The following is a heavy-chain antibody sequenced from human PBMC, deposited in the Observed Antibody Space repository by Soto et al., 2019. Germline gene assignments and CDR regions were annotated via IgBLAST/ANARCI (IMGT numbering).Heavy chain of an antibody. CDR2: IHNTGSP. Sequence: PSETLSLTCTASGGSISSGDYYWSWIRQPPGKGLEWIAYIHNTGSPYYNLSLKSRLTISIDTSKNHFSLRLSSVTAADTAVYFCARSRHSGSYFFDYWGQGILVTVSS. CDR3: ARSRHSGSYFFDY. V-gene: IGHV4-30-4*01. D-gene: IGHD1-26*01. CDR1: GGSISSGDYY. J-gene: IGHJ4*02.